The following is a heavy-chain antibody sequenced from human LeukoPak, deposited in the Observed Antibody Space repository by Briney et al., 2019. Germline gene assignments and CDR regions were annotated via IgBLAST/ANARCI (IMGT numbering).Heavy chain of an antibody. Sequence: SETLSLTCTVSGGSFSSSSYYWAWIRQPPGKGLEWIGSIYYSGSTYHNPSLKSRVTISVDTSKNQFSLRLSSVTAAGTAVYYCARHGRRRIGLTMIVVYYFDYWGQGTLVTVSS. D-gene: IGHD3-22*01. J-gene: IGHJ4*02. CDR3: ARHGRRRIGLTMIVVYYFDY. V-gene: IGHV4-39*01. CDR2: IYYSGST. CDR1: GGSFSSSSYY.